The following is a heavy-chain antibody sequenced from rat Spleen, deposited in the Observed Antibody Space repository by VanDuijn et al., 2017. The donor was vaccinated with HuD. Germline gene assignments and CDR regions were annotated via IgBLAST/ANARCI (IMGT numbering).Heavy chain of an antibody. CDR1: GFTFSNYD. V-gene: IGHV5-25*01. J-gene: IGHJ2*01. CDR2: ISSDGSGT. Sequence: EVQLVESGGGLVQPGRSMKLSCAASGFTFSNYDMAWVRQAPTKGLEWVASISSDGSGTYYRDSVKGRFTISRDNTKSTLYLQMDSLRSEDTATYYCARLATDYFDYWGQGVMLTVSS. CDR3: ARLATDYFDY. D-gene: IGHD3-4*01.